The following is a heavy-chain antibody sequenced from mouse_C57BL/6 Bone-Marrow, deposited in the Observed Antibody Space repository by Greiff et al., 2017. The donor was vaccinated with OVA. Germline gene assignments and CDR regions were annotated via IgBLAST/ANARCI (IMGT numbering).Heavy chain of an antibody. CDR3: AREWDGYPSWFAY. V-gene: IGHV1-50*01. J-gene: IGHJ3*01. CDR2: IDPSDSYT. Sequence: QVQLQQPGAELVKPGASVKLSCKASGYTFTSYWMQWVKQRPGQGLEWIGEIDPSDSYTNYNQKFKGKATLTLDTSSSTAYMQLSSLTSEDSAVYYCAREWDGYPSWFAYWGQGTLVTVSA. CDR1: GYTFTSYW. D-gene: IGHD2-3*01.